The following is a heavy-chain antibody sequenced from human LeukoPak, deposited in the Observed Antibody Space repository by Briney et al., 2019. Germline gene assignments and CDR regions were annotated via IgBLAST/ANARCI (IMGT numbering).Heavy chain of an antibody. CDR2: VNPDGNEK. D-gene: IGHD2-2*01. CDR1: GFIFSSYW. CDR3: ARGQYQLL. J-gene: IGHJ4*02. Sequence: GGSLRLSCAASGFIFSSYWMSWVRQAPGKGLEWVAKVNPDGNEKYYVDSVRGRFTISKDNPKNSVYLQMDSLRAEDTAVYYCARGQYQLLWGKGALIIVSS. V-gene: IGHV3-7*04.